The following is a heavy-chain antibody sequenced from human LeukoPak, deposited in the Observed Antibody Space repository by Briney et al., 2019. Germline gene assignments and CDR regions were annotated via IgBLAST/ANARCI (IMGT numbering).Heavy chain of an antibody. J-gene: IGHJ4*02. D-gene: IGHD2-15*01. CDR3: ARALSGCGGICPFDW. CDR2: IHSSGMT. CDR1: GGSINGFF. Sequence: PSETLSLTCTVSGGSINGFFWSWIRQAAGEGLEWIGRIHSSGMTNYNPSLKSRVTLSLDTSKNQFSLKLTSVTAADTAVYYCARALSGCGGICPFDWWGQGNLVTVSS. V-gene: IGHV4-4*07.